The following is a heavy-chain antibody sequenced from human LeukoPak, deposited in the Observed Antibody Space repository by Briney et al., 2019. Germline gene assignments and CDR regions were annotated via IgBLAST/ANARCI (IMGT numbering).Heavy chain of an antibody. V-gene: IGHV3-33*08. Sequence: GGSLRLSCAASGFTFSSYDMHWVRQAPGKGLEWVAVIWYDGSNKYYADSVKGRFTISRDNSKNTLYLQMNSLRAEDTAVYYCARKGRGQLLPCDYWGQGTLVTVSS. CDR1: GFTFSSYD. CDR3: ARKGRGQLLPCDY. CDR2: IWYDGSNK. J-gene: IGHJ4*02. D-gene: IGHD2-2*01.